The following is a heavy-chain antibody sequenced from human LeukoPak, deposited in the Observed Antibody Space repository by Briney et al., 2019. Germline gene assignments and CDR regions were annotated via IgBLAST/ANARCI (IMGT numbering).Heavy chain of an antibody. Sequence: PSETLSLTCTVSGGSISSSSYYWGWIRQPPGKGLEWIGSIYYSGSTYYNPSLKSRVTISVGTSKNQFSLKLSSVTAADTAVYYCARDFRTYYDILTGYSPRHAFDIWGQGTMVTVSS. D-gene: IGHD3-9*01. J-gene: IGHJ3*02. CDR1: GGSISSSSYY. V-gene: IGHV4-39*07. CDR3: ARDFRTYYDILTGYSPRHAFDI. CDR2: IYYSGST.